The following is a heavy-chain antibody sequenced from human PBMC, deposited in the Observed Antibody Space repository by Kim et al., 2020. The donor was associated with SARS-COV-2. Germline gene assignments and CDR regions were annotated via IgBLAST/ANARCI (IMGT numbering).Heavy chain of an antibody. CDR3: ARELGGTCYFDY. D-gene: IGHD1-26*01. CDR2: T. Sequence: TDFGQKFRGRVTVTRDTSTSTVYMELSGLTSEDTAVYYCARELGGTCYFDYWGQGTLVTVSS. V-gene: IGHV1-46*01. J-gene: IGHJ4*02.